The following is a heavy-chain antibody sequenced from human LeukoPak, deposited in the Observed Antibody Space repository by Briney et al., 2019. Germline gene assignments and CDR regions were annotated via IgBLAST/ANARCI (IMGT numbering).Heavy chain of an antibody. Sequence: SETLSLTCAVYGGSFSGYYWSWIRQPPGKGLEWIGEINHSGSTNYNPSLKSRVTISVDTSKNQFSLKLSSVTATDTAVYYCARTHYDSPRRDYWGQGTLVTVSS. V-gene: IGHV4-34*01. CDR3: ARTHYDSPRRDY. CDR1: GGSFSGYY. CDR2: INHSGST. J-gene: IGHJ4*02. D-gene: IGHD3-22*01.